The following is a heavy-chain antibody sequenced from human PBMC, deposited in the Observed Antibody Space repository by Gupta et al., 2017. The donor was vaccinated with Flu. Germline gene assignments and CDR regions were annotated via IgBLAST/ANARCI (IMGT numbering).Heavy chain of an antibody. CDR2: MFANGDT. J-gene: IGHJ4*02. D-gene: IGHD1-26*01. CDR1: GGLISGNH. CDR3: ATGTDSRKTGY. V-gene: IGHV4-59*01. Sequence: AQLQESGPGLVKPSEPLSLPCIVSGGLISGNHCSWIRQFPGKEMEWIAYMFANGDTNYNPSLMARATISVDTSKTQCYLKMTSVTAADTAVYYCATGTDSRKTGYWGQGTLVTVSS.